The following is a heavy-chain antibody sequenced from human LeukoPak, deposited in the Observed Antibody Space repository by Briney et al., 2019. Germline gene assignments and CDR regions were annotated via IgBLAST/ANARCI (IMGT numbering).Heavy chain of an antibody. CDR1: GFTFSSYA. CDR3: AKDADIVVVPADYFDY. Sequence: GGSLRLSCTASGFTFSSYAMSWVRQAPGKGLEWVSAISGSGGSTYYADSVKGRFTISRDNSKNTLYLQMNSLRAEDTAVYYCAKDADIVVVPADYFDYWGQGTLVTVSS. CDR2: ISGSGGST. V-gene: IGHV3-23*01. D-gene: IGHD2-2*01. J-gene: IGHJ4*02.